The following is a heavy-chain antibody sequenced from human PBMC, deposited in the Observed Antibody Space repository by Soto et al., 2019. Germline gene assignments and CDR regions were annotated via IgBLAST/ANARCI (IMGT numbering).Heavy chain of an antibody. V-gene: IGHV1-8*01. CDR2: MNPNSGNT. CDR1: GYTFTSYD. J-gene: IGHJ6*02. D-gene: IGHD3-10*01. Sequence: ASVKVSCKASGYTFTSYDINWVRQATGQGLEWMGWMNPNSGNTGYAQKFQGRVTMTRNTSISTAYMELSSLRSEDTAVYYCARRGSGTDYYYYYGMDVWGQGTTVTVSS. CDR3: ARRGSGTDYYYYYGMDV.